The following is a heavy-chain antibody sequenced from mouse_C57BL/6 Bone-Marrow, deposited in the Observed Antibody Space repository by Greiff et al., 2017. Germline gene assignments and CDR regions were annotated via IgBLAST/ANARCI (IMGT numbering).Heavy chain of an antibody. J-gene: IGHJ2*01. CDR2: ISGCGGNT. V-gene: IGHV5-9*01. CDR3: ARHDPFDY. CDR1: GFTFSSYT. Sequence: EVQGVESGGGLVKPGGSLKLSCAASGFTFSSYTMSWVRQTPEKRLEWVATISGCGGNTYYPDSVKGRFTISRDNAKNTLYLQMSSLRSEDTALYYCARHDPFDYWGQGTTLTVSS.